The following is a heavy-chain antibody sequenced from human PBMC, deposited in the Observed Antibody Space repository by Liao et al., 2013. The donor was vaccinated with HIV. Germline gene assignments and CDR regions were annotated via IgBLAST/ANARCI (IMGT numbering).Heavy chain of an antibody. CDR1: GGSFSGYY. V-gene: IGHV4-34*02. D-gene: IGHD2-15*01. CDR2: INQSGST. Sequence: QVQLQQWGAGLLKPSETLSLTCAVYGGSFSGYYWSWVRQPPGKGLEWIGEINQSGSTNYNPSLKSRVTISIDTSKNQFSLKLSSVTAADTAVYYCARGSDIVVVVAATRENNWFDPGPGNPGHRLL. CDR3: ARGSDIVVVVAATRENNWFDP. J-gene: IGHJ5*02.